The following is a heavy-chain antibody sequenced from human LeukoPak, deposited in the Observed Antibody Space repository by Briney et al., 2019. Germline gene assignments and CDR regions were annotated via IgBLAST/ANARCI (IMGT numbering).Heavy chain of an antibody. V-gene: IGHV3-74*03. CDR1: GFTISNYW. CDR3: APQQTYSPYNWFDP. CDR2: IHPDGSIT. Sequence: GGSLRLSCVGSGFTISNYWMHWVRQAPGTGLVWVSRIHPDGSITTYADSVKGRFPISRDNAKNTLYLQMNSLRAEDTAVYYCAPQQTYSPYNWFDPWGQGTLVTVSS. J-gene: IGHJ5*02. D-gene: IGHD5-12*01.